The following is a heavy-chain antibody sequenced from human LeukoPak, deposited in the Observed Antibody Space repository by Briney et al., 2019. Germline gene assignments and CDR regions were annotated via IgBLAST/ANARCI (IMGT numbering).Heavy chain of an antibody. J-gene: IGHJ6*02. CDR1: GFTFSDYY. V-gene: IGHV3-11*01. CDR3: ARDPPHDSSGYHYYYYGMDV. Sequence: PGGSLRLSCAASGFTFSDYYMSWIRQAPGKGLVWVSYISSSGSTIYYADSVKGRFTISRDNAKDSLYLQMNSLRAEDTAVYYCARDPPHDSSGYHYYYYGMDVWGQGTTVTVSS. D-gene: IGHD3-22*01. CDR2: ISSSGSTI.